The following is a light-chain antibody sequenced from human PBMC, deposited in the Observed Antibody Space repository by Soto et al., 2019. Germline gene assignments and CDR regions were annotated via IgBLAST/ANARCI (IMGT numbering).Light chain of an antibody. CDR2: EVS. CDR1: SSDVGAYNY. J-gene: IGLJ3*02. CDR3: TSYTRSTTWV. V-gene: IGLV2-14*01. Sequence: QSVLTQPASVSGSPGQSITISCTGTSSDVGAYNYVSWYQQYPGKAPKLMIYEVSNRPSGVSNRFSGSKSGNTASLTISGLQAEDEADYYCTSYTRSTTWVFGGGTKLTVL.